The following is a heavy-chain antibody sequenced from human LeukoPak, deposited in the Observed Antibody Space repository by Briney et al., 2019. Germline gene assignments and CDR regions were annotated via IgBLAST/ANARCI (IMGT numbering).Heavy chain of an antibody. J-gene: IGHJ4*02. CDR1: GFTFDDYG. CDR2: INWNGGST. D-gene: IGHD4-17*01. V-gene: IGHV3-20*04. Sequence: GGSLRLSCAASGFTFDDYGMSWVRQAPGKGLEWVSGINWNGGSTGYADSVKGRFTISRDNAKNSLCLQMNSLRAEDTALYCCARDGAYGDYDTIDYWGQGTLVTVSS. CDR3: ARDGAYGDYDTIDY.